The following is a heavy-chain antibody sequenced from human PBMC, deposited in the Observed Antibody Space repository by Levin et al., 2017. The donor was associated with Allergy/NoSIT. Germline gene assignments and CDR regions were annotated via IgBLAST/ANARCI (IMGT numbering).Heavy chain of an antibody. CDR1: GFTFSNAW. J-gene: IGHJ3*02. CDR3: TTELLWFGADAFDI. CDR2: IKSKTDGGTT. D-gene: IGHD3-10*01. V-gene: IGHV3-15*01. Sequence: ETLSLTCAASGFTFSNAWMSWVRQAPGKGLEWVGRIKSKTDGGTTDYAAPVKGRFTISRDDSKNTLYLQMNSLKTEDTAVYYCTTELLWFGADAFDIWGQGTMVTVSS.